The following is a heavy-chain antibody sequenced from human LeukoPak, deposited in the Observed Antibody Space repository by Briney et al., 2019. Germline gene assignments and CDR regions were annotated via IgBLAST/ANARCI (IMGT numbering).Heavy chain of an antibody. V-gene: IGHV3-66*02. CDR2: IYSGGSI. J-gene: IGHJ4*02. D-gene: IGHD6-19*01. Sequence: GGSLRLSCAASGFSVSSNYMSWVRQAPGKGLEWVSVIYSGGSIYYADSVKGRFTISRDNSKNTLYLQMNSLRGEDTAVYYCARDNIAVADTDYWGQGTLVTVSS. CDR1: GFSVSSNY. CDR3: ARDNIAVADTDY.